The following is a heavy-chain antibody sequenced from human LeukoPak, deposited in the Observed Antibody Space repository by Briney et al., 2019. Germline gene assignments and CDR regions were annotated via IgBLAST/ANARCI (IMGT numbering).Heavy chain of an antibody. CDR3: ARGRRWLRFTFDY. CDR2: INHSGST. D-gene: IGHD5-12*01. Sequence: SETLSLTCAVDGGSFSGYYWSWIRQPPGKGLEWVGEINHSGSTNYNPSLKSRVTISVDTSKNQFPLKLSSVTAADTAVYYCARGRRWLRFTFDYWGQGTLVTVSS. J-gene: IGHJ4*02. CDR1: GGSFSGYY. V-gene: IGHV4-34*01.